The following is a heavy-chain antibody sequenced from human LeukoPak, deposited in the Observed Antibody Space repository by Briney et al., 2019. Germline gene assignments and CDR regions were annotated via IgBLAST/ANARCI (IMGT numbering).Heavy chain of an antibody. D-gene: IGHD3-22*01. V-gene: IGHV1-46*01. CDR1: GYIFINYY. Sequence: GASVKVSCKASGYIFINYYIHWVRQAPGQGLEWMGLINPNGAYTTNAQKFQGRVTVTRDTSTSTVYMELSSLRSDDTAVYYCARDRDSSGRYYSDYWGQGSLVTVSS. J-gene: IGHJ4*02. CDR2: INPNGAYT. CDR3: ARDRDSSGRYYSDY.